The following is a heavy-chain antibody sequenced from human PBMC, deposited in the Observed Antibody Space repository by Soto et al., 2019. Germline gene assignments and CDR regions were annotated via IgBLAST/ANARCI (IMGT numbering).Heavy chain of an antibody. V-gene: IGHV3-53*01. Sequence: GGSLRLSCAASGFTVSSNYMSWVRQAPGKGLEWVSVIYSGGSTYYADSVKGRFTISRDNSKNTLYLQMNSLRAEDTAVYYCALDRPNYFGSGGGYYKSGGDHWGQGILVTVSS. CDR2: IYSGGST. J-gene: IGHJ5*02. CDR3: ALDRPNYFGSGGGYYKSGGDH. D-gene: IGHD3-10*01. CDR1: GFTVSSNY.